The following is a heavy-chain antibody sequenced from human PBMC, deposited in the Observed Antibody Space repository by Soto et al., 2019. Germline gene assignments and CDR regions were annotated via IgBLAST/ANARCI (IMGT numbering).Heavy chain of an antibody. Sequence: QVQLQESGPGPVKPSETLSLTCTVSGGSISGFYWSWIRQSPGKGLEWIAHIYYSGYSNSNPSLKSRVTVSVDTSKNQFSLMLNSVTAADTAVYYCARHFDVNTALDYYYFDLWGRGALVTVSS. D-gene: IGHD5-18*01. CDR2: IYYSGYS. CDR1: GGSISGFY. J-gene: IGHJ2*01. V-gene: IGHV4-59*01. CDR3: ARHFDVNTALDYYYFDL.